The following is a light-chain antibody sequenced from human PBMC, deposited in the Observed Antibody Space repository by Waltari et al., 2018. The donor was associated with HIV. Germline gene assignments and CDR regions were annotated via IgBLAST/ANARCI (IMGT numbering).Light chain of an antibody. CDR2: DVS. CDR1: RSDVGAYNY. V-gene: IGLV2-14*03. CDR3: YSYTTSATRV. J-gene: IGLJ3*02. Sequence: QSALTQPASVSGSPGQSIAISCTGTRSDVGAYNYVSWYQQHPGKAPKLMIFDVSNRPSGVSDRFSGSKSGNTASLTISGLQAEDEADYYCYSYTTSATRVFGGGTKLTVL.